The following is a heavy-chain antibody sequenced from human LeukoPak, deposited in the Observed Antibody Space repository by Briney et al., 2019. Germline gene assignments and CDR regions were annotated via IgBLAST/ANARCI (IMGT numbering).Heavy chain of an antibody. CDR2: IYYSGST. CDR3: ARVAIFGVVINPDYYYYYYMDV. V-gene: IGHV4-39*07. Sequence: PSETLSLTCTVSGGSISSSSYYWGWVRQPPGKGLEWIGSIYYSGSTYYNPSLKSRVTISVDTSKNQFSRKLSSVAAADTAVYYCARVAIFGVVINPDYYYYYYMDVWGKGTTVTVSS. D-gene: IGHD3-3*01. J-gene: IGHJ6*03. CDR1: GGSISSSSYY.